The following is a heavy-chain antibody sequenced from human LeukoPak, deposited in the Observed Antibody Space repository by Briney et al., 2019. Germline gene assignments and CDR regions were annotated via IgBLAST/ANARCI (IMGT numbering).Heavy chain of an antibody. Sequence: SETLSLTCAVYGGSFSGYYWSWIRQPPGKGLEWIGEINHSGSTNYNLSLKSRVTISVDTSKNQFSLKLSSVTAADTAVYYCASSLEYCSGGSCYYYYYMDVWGKGTTVTVSS. CDR2: INHSGST. CDR3: ASSLEYCSGGSCYYYYYMDV. CDR1: GGSFSGYY. V-gene: IGHV4-34*01. D-gene: IGHD2-15*01. J-gene: IGHJ6*03.